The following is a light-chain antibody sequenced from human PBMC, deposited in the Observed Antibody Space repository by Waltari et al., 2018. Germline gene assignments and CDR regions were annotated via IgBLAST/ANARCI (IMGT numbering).Light chain of an antibody. Sequence: EMTQSPDSLPVSLGERATINCTSSQSVLYNFNNKNYLAWFQQKPGQPPKLLIRWASTREPGVPDRFSGSGSGTDFTLTISSLQTENVAVYYCQQYLTLPYSFGQGTKLEIK. J-gene: IGKJ2*03. CDR1: QSVLYNFNNKNY. CDR3: QQYLTLPYS. CDR2: WAS. V-gene: IGKV4-1*01.